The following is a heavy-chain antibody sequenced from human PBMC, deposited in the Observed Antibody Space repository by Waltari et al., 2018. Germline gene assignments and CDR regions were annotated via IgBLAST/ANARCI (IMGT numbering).Heavy chain of an antibody. Sequence: AQLEVSGGGFIQPGLSLRPSCASYVFTFGLYWMHGVRQVPGKGLGGFARSNNDVTIIGCLVSEKDRFNISKDNPKSTVCMQRYSQMNKDTAIKDCARGARRTTLKAGWWYFDLCGRGTLVTVSS. CDR3: ARGARRTTLKAGWWYFDL. D-gene: IGHD2-15*01. V-gene: IGHV3-74*01. CDR1: VFTFGLYW. CDR2: SNNDVTII. J-gene: IGHJ2*01.